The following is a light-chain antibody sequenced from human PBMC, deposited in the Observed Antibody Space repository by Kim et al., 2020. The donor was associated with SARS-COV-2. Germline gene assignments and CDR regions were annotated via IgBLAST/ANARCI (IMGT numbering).Light chain of an antibody. CDR3: SSYTSNIYVV. CDR1: RSDVGGYNY. V-gene: IGLV2-14*03. CDR2: DVS. J-gene: IGLJ2*01. Sequence: GQSITISCTGTRSDVGGYNYVSWYQHHPGKAPKLMIYDVSKRPSGVSNRFSGSKSGNTASLTISGLQAEDEADYFCSSYTSNIYVVFGGGTQLTVL.